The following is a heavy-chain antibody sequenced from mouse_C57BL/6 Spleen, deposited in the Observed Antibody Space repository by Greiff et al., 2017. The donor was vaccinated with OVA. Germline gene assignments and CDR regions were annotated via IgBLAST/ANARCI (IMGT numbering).Heavy chain of an antibody. CDR1: GYSITSGYY. V-gene: IGHV3-6*01. J-gene: IGHJ2*01. D-gene: IGHD2-4*01. CDR2: ISYDGSN. Sequence: ESGPGLVKPSQSLSLTCSVTGYSITSGYYWNWIRQPPGNKLEWMGYISYDGSNNYNPSLKNRISITRDTSKNQFFLKLNSVTTEDTATYYCARCYYDYDEGFDYWGQGTTLTVSS. CDR3: ARCYYDYDEGFDY.